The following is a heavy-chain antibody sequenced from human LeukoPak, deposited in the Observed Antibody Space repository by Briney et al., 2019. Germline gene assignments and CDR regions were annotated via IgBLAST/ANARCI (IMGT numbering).Heavy chain of an antibody. Sequence: PSETLSLTCAVYGGSFSGYYWSWIRQPPGKGLEWIGEINHSGSTNYNPSLKSRVTISVDTSKNQFSLKLSSVTAADTAVYYCSRPNRRYFSGGSCYSYYFDYWGQGTLVTVSS. J-gene: IGHJ4*02. CDR2: INHSGST. D-gene: IGHD2-15*01. CDR1: GGSFSGYY. CDR3: SRPNRRYFSGGSCYSYYFDY. V-gene: IGHV4-34*01.